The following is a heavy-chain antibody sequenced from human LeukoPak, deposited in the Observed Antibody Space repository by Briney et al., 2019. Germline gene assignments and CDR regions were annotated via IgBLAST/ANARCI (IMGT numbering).Heavy chain of an antibody. CDR1: GYIFTNYY. CDR3: ARDRGYNWNYGRPNYYYYYMDV. Sequence: ASVKVSCKASGYIFTNYYMHWVRQAPGQGLEWMGIINPSGGSTTYAQKFQGRVTMTRDTSTSTVYMEVSSLRSEDTAVYYCARDRGYNWNYGRPNYYYYYMDVWGKGTTVTVSS. D-gene: IGHD1-7*01. V-gene: IGHV1-46*01. J-gene: IGHJ6*03. CDR2: INPSGGST.